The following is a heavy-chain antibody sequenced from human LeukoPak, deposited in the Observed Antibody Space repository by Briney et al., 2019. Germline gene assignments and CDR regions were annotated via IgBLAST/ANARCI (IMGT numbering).Heavy chain of an antibody. Sequence: SETLSLTCTVSGGSISSYYWSWIRQPPGKGLEWIGYIYYSGSTNYNPSLKSRVTISVDTSKNQFSLKMSSVTAADTALYYCARVPTDDCSSTSCFSWFDPWGQGTLVTVSS. CDR3: ARVPTDDCSSTSCFSWFDP. D-gene: IGHD2-2*01. V-gene: IGHV4-59*12. CDR1: GGSISSYY. CDR2: IYYSGST. J-gene: IGHJ5*02.